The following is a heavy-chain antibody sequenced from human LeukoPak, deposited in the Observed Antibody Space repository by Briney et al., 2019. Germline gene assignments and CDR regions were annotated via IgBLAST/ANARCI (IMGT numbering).Heavy chain of an antibody. CDR2: ISGSGGST. V-gene: IGHV3-23*01. Sequence: GGSLRLSCAASGFTFSSYAMSWLRQAPGKGLEWVSSISGSGGSTYYADSVKGRFTISRDNSKNTLFLQMNSLRAEDTAIYYCAKGYCTSTSCYRNDYWGQGTLVTVSS. J-gene: IGHJ4*02. D-gene: IGHD2-2*01. CDR3: AKGYCTSTSCYRNDY. CDR1: GFTFSSYA.